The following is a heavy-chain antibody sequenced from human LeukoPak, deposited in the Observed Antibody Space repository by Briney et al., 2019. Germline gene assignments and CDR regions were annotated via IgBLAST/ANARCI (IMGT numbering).Heavy chain of an antibody. CDR2: INHSGRT. CDR1: GGSFSGYY. D-gene: IGHD2-2*01. J-gene: IGHJ4*02. CDR3: ARGHPSSVPHYFDY. Sequence: SETLSLTCAVYGGSFSGYYWSWIRQPPGKGLEWTGEINHSGRTNYRPSLKSRATLSVDTSKNQFSLKLSSVTAADTAVYYCARGHPSSVPHYFDYWGQGTLVTVSS. V-gene: IGHV4-34*01.